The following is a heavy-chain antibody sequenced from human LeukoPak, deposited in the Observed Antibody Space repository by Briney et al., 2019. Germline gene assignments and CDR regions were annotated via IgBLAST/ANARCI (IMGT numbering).Heavy chain of an antibody. Sequence: SGGSLRLSCGASGFTFDDYAMHWVRQAPGKGLEWVSGISWNSGSIGYADSVKGRFTISRDNAKNSLYLQMNSLRAEDTALYYCAKDTVTTPFGASDIWGQGTMVTVSS. CDR1: GFTFDDYA. D-gene: IGHD4-17*01. CDR3: AKDTVTTPFGASDI. CDR2: ISWNSGSI. V-gene: IGHV3-9*01. J-gene: IGHJ3*02.